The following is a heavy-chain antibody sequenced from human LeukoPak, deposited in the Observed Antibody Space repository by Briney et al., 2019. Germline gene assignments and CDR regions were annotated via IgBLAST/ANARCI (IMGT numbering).Heavy chain of an antibody. D-gene: IGHD5-18*01. Sequence: EGSLRLSCAASGFTFSSYSMNWVRQAPGKGLEWVSYISSSSSTIYYADSVKGRFTISRDNAKNSLYLQMNSLRAEDTAVYYCASADTPNYYYYYGMDVWGQGTTVTVSS. J-gene: IGHJ6*02. CDR2: ISSSSSTI. CDR1: GFTFSSYS. CDR3: ASADTPNYYYYYGMDV. V-gene: IGHV3-48*01.